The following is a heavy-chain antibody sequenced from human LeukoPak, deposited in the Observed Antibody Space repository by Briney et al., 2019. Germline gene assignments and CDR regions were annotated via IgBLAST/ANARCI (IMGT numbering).Heavy chain of an antibody. J-gene: IGHJ4*02. V-gene: IGHV3-21*01. CDR2: ISGTSTYI. D-gene: IGHD6-19*01. CDR1: GFIFSTYS. Sequence: GGSLRLSCATSGFIFSTYSMYWVRQAPGKGLEWVSSISGTSTYINYAGSVRGRFTISRDNAKNSLYLQMNSLRAEDTAVYYCARDKGSGWFDCDYWGQGTLVTVSS. CDR3: ARDKGSGWFDCDY.